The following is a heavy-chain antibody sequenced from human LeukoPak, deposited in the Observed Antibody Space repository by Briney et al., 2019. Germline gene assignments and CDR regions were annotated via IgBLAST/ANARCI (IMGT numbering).Heavy chain of an antibody. D-gene: IGHD6-6*01. V-gene: IGHV4-59*08. J-gene: IGHJ4*02. CDR1: GGSISSYY. CDR3: ARQYSSSSPISGFDY. Sequence: PSETLSLTCTVSGGSISSYYWTWIRQPPGKGLDWIGYIYYSGSTNYNPSLKSRVTISVDTSKNKFSLKLSSVTAADTAVYYCARQYSSSSPISGFDYWGQGTLVTVSS. CDR2: IYYSGST.